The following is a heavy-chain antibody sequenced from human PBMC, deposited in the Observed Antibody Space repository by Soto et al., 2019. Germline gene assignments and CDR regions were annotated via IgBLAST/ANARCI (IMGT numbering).Heavy chain of an antibody. Sequence: EVQLVESGGGLVKPGGSLRLSCAASGFTFSNAWMSWVRQAPGKGLEWVGRIKSKTDGGTTDYAAPVKGRFTISRDDSKNTLYLQMNSLKTEDTAVYYCTTVTYCSSTSCFTPNWFDPWGQGTLVTVSS. CDR3: TTVTYCSSTSCFTPNWFDP. CDR2: IKSKTDGGTT. V-gene: IGHV3-15*01. J-gene: IGHJ5*02. D-gene: IGHD2-2*02. CDR1: GFTFSNAW.